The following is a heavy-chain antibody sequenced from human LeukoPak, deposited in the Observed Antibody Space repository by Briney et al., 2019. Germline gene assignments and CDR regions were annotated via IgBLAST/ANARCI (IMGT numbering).Heavy chain of an antibody. V-gene: IGHV1-18*01. CDR3: ARDGSGVWFDY. J-gene: IGHJ4*02. D-gene: IGHD3-10*01. Sequence: GASVKVSCKASGYTFTNYGITWVRQAPGQGLEWMGWINGYKGNTNYAQKFQGRVTLTTDTSTSTAYMELRSLRSDDTAVYYCARDGSGVWFDYWGQGTLVTVSS. CDR2: INGYKGNT. CDR1: GYTFTNYG.